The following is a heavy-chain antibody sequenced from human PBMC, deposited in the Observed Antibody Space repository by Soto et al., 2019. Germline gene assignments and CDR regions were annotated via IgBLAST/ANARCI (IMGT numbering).Heavy chain of an antibody. V-gene: IGHV3-9*01. Sequence: GGSLRLSCAASGFTFDDYAMHWVRQAPGKGLEWVSGISWNSGSIGYADSVKGRFTISRDNAKNSLYLQMNSLRAEDTALYYCAKEAYGDYSNYFDYWGQGTLVTSPQ. J-gene: IGHJ4*02. CDR1: GFTFDDYA. D-gene: IGHD4-17*01. CDR3: AKEAYGDYSNYFDY. CDR2: ISWNSGSI.